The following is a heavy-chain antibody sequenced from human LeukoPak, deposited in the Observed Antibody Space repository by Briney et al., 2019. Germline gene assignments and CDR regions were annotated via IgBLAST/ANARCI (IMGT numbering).Heavy chain of an antibody. CDR3: ARGIPQVRPYYDFWSGYYIGWFDP. V-gene: IGHV1-18*01. CDR2: ISPYNGNT. D-gene: IGHD3-3*01. J-gene: IGHJ5*02. CDR1: GYTFTSYG. Sequence: ASVKVSCKASGYTFTSYGISWVRQAPGQGLESMGWISPYNGNTNYAQKFQGRVTMTTDTSTSTAYMELRSLRSEDTAVYYCARGIPQVRPYYDFWSGYYIGWFDPWGQGTLVTVSS.